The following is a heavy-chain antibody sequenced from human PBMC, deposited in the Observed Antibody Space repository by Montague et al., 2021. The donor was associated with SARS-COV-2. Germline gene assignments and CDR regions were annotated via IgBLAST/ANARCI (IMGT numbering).Heavy chain of an antibody. J-gene: IGHJ4*02. D-gene: IGHD3-3*01. Sequence: TLSLTCTVSGGSISSGGYYWSWIRQHPGKGLEWIGYIYYSGSTYYNPSLKSRVTISVDTSKNQFSLKLSSVTAADTAVYYCARKASRGITIFGVVTASYYFDYWGKGTLVTVSP. V-gene: IGHV4-31*03. CDR1: GGSISSGGYY. CDR2: IYYSGST. CDR3: ARKASRGITIFGVVTASYYFDY.